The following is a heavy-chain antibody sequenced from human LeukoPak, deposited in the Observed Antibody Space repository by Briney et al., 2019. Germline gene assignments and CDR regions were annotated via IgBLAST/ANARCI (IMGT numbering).Heavy chain of an antibody. J-gene: IGHJ4*02. V-gene: IGHV3-23*01. CDR1: GFTFSSYA. Sequence: PGGSLRLSCAASGFTFSSYAMSWVRQAPGKGLEWVSSISTSGGSTYYADSVKGRFTISRDNSRNTLYLQMNSLRAYDTAIYFCARGFYGGRFDYWGQGTLVTVSS. CDR3: ARGFYGGRFDY. CDR2: ISTSGGST. D-gene: IGHD4-23*01.